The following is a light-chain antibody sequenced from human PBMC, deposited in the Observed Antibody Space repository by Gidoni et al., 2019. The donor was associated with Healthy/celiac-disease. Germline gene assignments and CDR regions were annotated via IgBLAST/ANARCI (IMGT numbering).Light chain of an antibody. V-gene: IGKV3-20*01. Sequence: IVLTQSPGPLSLSPGKRATLSCMARQGVSSSSIVWSQQKPGQTPRLVIYGASSRATGIPDRFSGSGSWTDFTLTISILEPEVFAVYYCQQLESSPTFGGGTRVDMK. CDR3: QQLESSPT. J-gene: IGKJ4*01. CDR1: QGVSSSS. CDR2: GAS.